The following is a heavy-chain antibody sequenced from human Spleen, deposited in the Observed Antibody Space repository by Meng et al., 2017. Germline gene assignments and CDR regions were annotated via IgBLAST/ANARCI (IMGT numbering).Heavy chain of an antibody. CDR2: IYSGGSA. V-gene: IGHV3-66*01. J-gene: IGHJ6*02. CDR1: GFTVSSNY. D-gene: IGHD3-10*01. CDR3: ARVGNMVRGVTSGMDV. Sequence: GGSLRLSCAASGFTVSSNYISWVRQAPGKGLEWVSVIYSGGSADYADSVKGRFTISRDNAKNSLYLQMNSLRAEDTAVYYCARVGNMVRGVTSGMDVWGQGTTVTVSS.